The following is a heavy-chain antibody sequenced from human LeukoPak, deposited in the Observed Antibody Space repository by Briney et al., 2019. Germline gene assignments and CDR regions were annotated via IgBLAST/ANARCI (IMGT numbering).Heavy chain of an antibody. CDR2: IYTSGST. CDR3: ARTSSLYDSSGYYYSEYFQH. J-gene: IGHJ1*01. D-gene: IGHD3-22*01. Sequence: SETLSLTCTVSGGSISSGSYYWSWIRQPAGKGLEWIGRIYTSGSTNYNPSLKSRVTISVDTSKNQFSLKLSSVTAADTAVYYCARTSSLYDSSGYYYSEYFQHWGQGTLVTVSS. CDR1: GGSISSGSYY. V-gene: IGHV4-61*02.